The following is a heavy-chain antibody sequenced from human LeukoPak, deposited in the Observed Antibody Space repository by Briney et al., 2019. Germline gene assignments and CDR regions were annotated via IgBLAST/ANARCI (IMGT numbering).Heavy chain of an antibody. V-gene: IGHV1-69*13. CDR2: IIAYIGTT. D-gene: IGHD3-9*01. J-gene: IGHJ6*04. CDR1: GGTFSSYA. CDR3: ARCNPSYYDILTGYDDCYFGMDV. Sequence: SVKVSCKASGGTFSSYAISWVRQAPGQGLEWMGWIIAYIGTTNYAQKFQGRVTITADESTSTAYMELSSLRSEDTAVYYCARCNPSYYDILTGYDDCYFGMDVWGKGTTVTVSS.